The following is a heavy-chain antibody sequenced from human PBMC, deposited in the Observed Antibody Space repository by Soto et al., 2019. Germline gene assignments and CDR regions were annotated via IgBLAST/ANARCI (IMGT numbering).Heavy chain of an antibody. CDR1: GFTFSNYI. CDR2: ISYDGSNK. V-gene: IGHV3-30*09. Sequence: QVPLVESGGDVVQPGGSLRLSCAASGFTFSNYIFYWVRQAPGKGPEWVAAISYDGSNKQYADSVKGRFAISRDTPGNSVDLQMNSLRGDDTALYYCARGDSYYGMDVWGQGTTVTVSS. J-gene: IGHJ6*02. CDR3: ARGDSYYGMDV.